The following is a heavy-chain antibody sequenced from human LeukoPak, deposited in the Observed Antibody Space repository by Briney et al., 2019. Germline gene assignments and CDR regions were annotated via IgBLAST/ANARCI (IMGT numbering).Heavy chain of an antibody. CDR3: ARSGIPNYDFWSGPFDY. CDR2: IIHIFGRE. V-gene: IGHV1-69*05. Sequence: WVKVSCKACGGTFSSYAIRGVRQAPGQGLEGMGGIIHIFGRENYAQKIQGRVTITTDESTRTAYMELSSLRSEDTAVYYCARSGIPNYDFWSGPFDYWGQGTLVTVSS. D-gene: IGHD3-3*01. CDR1: GGTFSSYA. J-gene: IGHJ4*02.